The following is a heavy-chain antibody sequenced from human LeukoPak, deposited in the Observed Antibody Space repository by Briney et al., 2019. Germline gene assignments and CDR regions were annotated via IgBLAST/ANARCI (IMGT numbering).Heavy chain of an antibody. CDR2: IIPIFGTA. V-gene: IGHV1-69*13. D-gene: IGHD6-19*01. CDR3: AREGVILPASYSSGWYRY. Sequence: SVKVSCKASGGTFISYAISWVRQAPGQGLEWMGGIIPIFGTANYAQKFQGRVTITADESTSTAYMELSSLRSEDTAVYYCAREGVILPASYSSGWYRYWGQGTLVTVSS. J-gene: IGHJ4*02. CDR1: GGTFISYA.